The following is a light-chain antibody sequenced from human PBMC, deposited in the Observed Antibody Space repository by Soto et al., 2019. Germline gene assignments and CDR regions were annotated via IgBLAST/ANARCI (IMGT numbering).Light chain of an antibody. Sequence: DIQLTQSTSTLSASVGDRVTITCRASQSLSTWLAWYQQKPGKAPNLLIYDASSLQSGFPSRFSGSGSGTEFTLTISNLQPDDFATYYCQQYSSYSRYTFGQGTKLEIK. V-gene: IGKV1-5*01. CDR1: QSLSTW. J-gene: IGKJ2*01. CDR3: QQYSSYSRYT. CDR2: DAS.